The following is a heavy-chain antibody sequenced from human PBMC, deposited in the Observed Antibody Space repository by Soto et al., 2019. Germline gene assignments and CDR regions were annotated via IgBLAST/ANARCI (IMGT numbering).Heavy chain of an antibody. V-gene: IGHV3-15*07. CDR2: IKSKTDGGTT. D-gene: IGHD3-10*01. Sequence: GGSLRLSCAASGFTFSNAWMNWVRQAPGKGLEWVGRIKSKTDGGTTDYAAPVKGRFTISRDDSKNTLYLQMNSLKTEDTAVYYCTTDLYGLLIQEGSGSYYNVDGMDVWGQGTTVTVSS. CDR3: TTDLYGLLIQEGSGSYYNVDGMDV. J-gene: IGHJ6*02. CDR1: GFTFSNAW.